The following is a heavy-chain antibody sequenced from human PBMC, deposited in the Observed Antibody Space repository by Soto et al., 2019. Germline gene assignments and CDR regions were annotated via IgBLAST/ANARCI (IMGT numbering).Heavy chain of an antibody. Sequence: ASVKVSCKASGGSFTSYAISWVRQAPGQGLEWVGTVLPVLGTTNYAQKFQGRVMITADESTSTAYMELRSLRSEDTAIYYCARDRAHRGFDYWGQGTLVTVSS. J-gene: IGHJ4*02. D-gene: IGHD3-10*01. CDR1: GGSFTSYA. V-gene: IGHV1-69*13. CDR2: VLPVLGTT. CDR3: ARDRAHRGFDY.